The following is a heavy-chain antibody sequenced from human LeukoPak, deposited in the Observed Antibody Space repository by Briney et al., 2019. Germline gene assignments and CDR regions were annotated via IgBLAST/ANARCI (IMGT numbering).Heavy chain of an antibody. J-gene: IGHJ4*02. CDR2: IYYSGST. D-gene: IGHD4-11*01. V-gene: IGHV4-31*03. CDR1: GGSISSGGYY. Sequence: SETLSLTCTVSGGSISSGGYYWSWIRQHPGKGLEWIGYIYYSGSTYYNPSLKSRVTISVDTSKNQFSLKLSSVTAADTAVYYCATERLQGFDYWGQGTLVTVSS. CDR3: ATERLQGFDY.